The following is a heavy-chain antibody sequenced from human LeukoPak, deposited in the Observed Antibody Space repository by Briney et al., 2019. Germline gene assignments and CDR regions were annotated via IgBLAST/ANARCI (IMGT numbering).Heavy chain of an antibody. J-gene: IGHJ3*02. CDR1: GGSFSGYY. V-gene: IGHV4-34*01. CDR3: VIIPALSAFDI. CDR2: INHSGST. D-gene: IGHD3-3*01. Sequence: SETLSLTCAVYGGSFSGYYWSWIRQPPGKGLEWIGEINHSGSTNYNPSLKSRVTISVDTSKNQFSLKLSSVTAADTAVYYCVIIPALSAFDIWGQGTMVTVFS.